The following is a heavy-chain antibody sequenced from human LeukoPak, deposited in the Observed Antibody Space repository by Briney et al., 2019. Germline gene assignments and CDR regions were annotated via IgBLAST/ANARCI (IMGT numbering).Heavy chain of an antibody. CDR3: AREGANILTGLGCDY. CDR1: GYTFTSYG. D-gene: IGHD3-9*01. Sequence: VASVKVSCKASGYTFTSYGISWVRQAPGQGLEWMGWISAYNGNTNYAQKLQGRVTMTTDTSTSTAYMELRSLRSDDTAVYYCAREGANILTGLGCDYWGQGTLVTVSS. J-gene: IGHJ4*02. V-gene: IGHV1-18*01. CDR2: ISAYNGNT.